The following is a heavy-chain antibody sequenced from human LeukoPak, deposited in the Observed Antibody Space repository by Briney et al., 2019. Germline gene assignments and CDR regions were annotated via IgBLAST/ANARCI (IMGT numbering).Heavy chain of an antibody. CDR2: IDWDDDK. D-gene: IGHD6-13*01. CDR3: ARSIAAAGTWDY. Sequence: SGPALVKPTQTLTLTCTFSGFSLGTSGMCVSWIRQPPGKALERLARIDWDDDKYYSTSLKTRLTISKDTSKNQVVLTMTNMDPVDTATYYCARSIAAAGTWDYWGQGTLVTVSS. CDR1: GFSLGTSGMC. V-gene: IGHV2-70*11. J-gene: IGHJ4*02.